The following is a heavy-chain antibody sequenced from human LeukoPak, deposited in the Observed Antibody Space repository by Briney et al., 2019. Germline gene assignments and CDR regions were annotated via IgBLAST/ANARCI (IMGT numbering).Heavy chain of an antibody. CDR3: ARAYYDFWSGHSWFDP. Sequence: PGGSLRLSCAASGFTFSSYWMHWVRQVPGKGLVWVSRINSDGSSTSYADSVKGRFTISRDNAKNTLYLQMNSLRAEDTAVYYCARAYYDFWSGHSWFDPWGKGTLVTVSS. J-gene: IGHJ5*02. CDR1: GFTFSSYW. CDR2: INSDGSST. D-gene: IGHD3-3*01. V-gene: IGHV3-74*01.